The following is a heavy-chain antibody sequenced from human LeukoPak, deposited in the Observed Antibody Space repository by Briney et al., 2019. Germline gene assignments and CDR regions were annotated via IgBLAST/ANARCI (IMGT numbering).Heavy chain of an antibody. Sequence: GASVKVSCKASGYTFTNYGLSWVRQAPGQGLEWMGWISGYNGHTNYVQKLQGRVTMTTDTSTSTAYMELRSLRSDDTAVYYCARVTWLRFDYWGQGTLVTVSS. J-gene: IGHJ4*02. CDR1: GYTFTNYG. V-gene: IGHV1-18*01. D-gene: IGHD5-12*01. CDR2: ISGYNGHT. CDR3: ARVTWLRFDY.